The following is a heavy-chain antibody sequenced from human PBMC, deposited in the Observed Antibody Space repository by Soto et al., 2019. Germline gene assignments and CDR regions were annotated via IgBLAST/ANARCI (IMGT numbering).Heavy chain of an antibody. D-gene: IGHD6-6*01. CDR2: TYHSGNP. CDR1: GDPIRNCCFT. J-gene: IGHJ4*02. V-gene: IGHV4-30-2*01. Sequence: PSLTCDGLGDPIRNCCFTWALARQPPGEALEWIGHTYHSGNPHYNPALKSRVIISVDRSKNQFALKVRSVTAADTAVYYCARETEGEYVGYFDPWGQG. CDR3: ARETEGEYVGYFDP.